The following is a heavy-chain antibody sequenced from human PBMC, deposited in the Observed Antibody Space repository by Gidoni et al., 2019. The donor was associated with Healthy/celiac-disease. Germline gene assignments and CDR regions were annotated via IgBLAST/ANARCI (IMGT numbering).Heavy chain of an antibody. CDR2: IYPGDSDT. CDR1: CYIFPTYS. J-gene: IGHJ3*02. V-gene: IGHV5-51*01. D-gene: IGHD2-2*01. Sequence: EVQLVQSAAEVQKPAESLQISCKVSCYIFPTYSISSRRQMPGKRLEWMGIIYPGDSDTRYSPAFQGQVTISADKSISTAYLQWSSMKASDTAMYYWARPYERYCSSTSCYRFDAFDIWGQGTMVTVSA. CDR3: ARPYERYCSSTSCYRFDAFDI.